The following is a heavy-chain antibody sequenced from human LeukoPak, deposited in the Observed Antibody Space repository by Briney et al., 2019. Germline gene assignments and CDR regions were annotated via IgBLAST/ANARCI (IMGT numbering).Heavy chain of an antibody. V-gene: IGHV3-53*01. CDR2: IYSGGST. CDR3: ASSQLLWFGEPKDDAFDI. Sequence: GGSLRLSCAASGFTVSSNYMSWVRQAPGKGLEWASVIYSGGSTYYADSVKGRFTISRDNSKNTLYLQMNSLRAEDTAVYYCASSQLLWFGEPKDDAFDIWGQGTMVTVSS. J-gene: IGHJ3*02. D-gene: IGHD3-10*01. CDR1: GFTVSSNY.